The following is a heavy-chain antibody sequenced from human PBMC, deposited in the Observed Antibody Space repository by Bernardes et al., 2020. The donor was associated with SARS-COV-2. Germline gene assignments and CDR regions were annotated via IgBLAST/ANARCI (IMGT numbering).Heavy chain of an antibody. Sequence: GGSLRLSCAASGLTVSENYMTWVRQAPGKGLEWVAVMYSGGSRYYADSVKGRFTVSRDNAKNTLYLQMSSLRAEDTAVYYCASVMATWDRGLFSNTYYFYGMDVWGQGTTVTVSS. J-gene: IGHJ6*02. CDR2: MYSGGSR. V-gene: IGHV3-66*01. CDR3: ASVMATWDRGLFSNTYYFYGMDV. D-gene: IGHD3-10*01. CDR1: GLTVSENY.